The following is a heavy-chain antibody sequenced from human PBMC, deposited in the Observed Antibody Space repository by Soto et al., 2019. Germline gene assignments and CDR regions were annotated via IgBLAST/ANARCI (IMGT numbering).Heavy chain of an antibody. V-gene: IGHV3-74*01. Sequence: EVQLVESGGGLAQPGGSLRLSCAASGFNFSIYWMHWVRQAPGKGLVWVSRINSDGSHTDYADSVKGRFTISRDNANNTLYLQINSLGAEDTAVFYCARGGAYGDYRSDSWGQGTLVTVSS. J-gene: IGHJ4*02. D-gene: IGHD4-17*01. CDR2: INSDGSHT. CDR1: GFNFSIYW. CDR3: ARGGAYGDYRSDS.